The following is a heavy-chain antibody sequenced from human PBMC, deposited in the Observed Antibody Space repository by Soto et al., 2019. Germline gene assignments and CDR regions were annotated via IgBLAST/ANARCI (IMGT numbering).Heavy chain of an antibody. J-gene: IGHJ6*02. CDR3: TTSWSYYYYYGMDV. D-gene: IGHD1-26*01. CDR2: IKSKTDGGTT. Sequence: GGSLRLSCAASGFTFSNAWMSWVCQAPGKGLEWVGRIKSKTDGGTTDYAAPVKGRFTISRDDSKNTLYLQMNSLKTEDTAVYYCTTSWSYYYYYGMDVWGQGTTVTVSS. CDR1: GFTFSNAW. V-gene: IGHV3-15*01.